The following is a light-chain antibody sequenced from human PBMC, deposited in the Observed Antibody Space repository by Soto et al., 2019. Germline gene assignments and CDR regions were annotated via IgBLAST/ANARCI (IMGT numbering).Light chain of an antibody. V-gene: IGLV2-14*01. J-gene: IGLJ1*01. CDR2: EVS. CDR3: LSYKSSGTYV. CDR1: SSDVGNYKY. Sequence: QSALTQPASVSGSPGQSITISCTGTSSDVGNYKYVSWYQQHPGKAPKLIIYEVSNRPSGVSDRFSGSKSGNTASLTISGLQAEDETDYYCLSYKSSGTYVFGTGTKVTVL.